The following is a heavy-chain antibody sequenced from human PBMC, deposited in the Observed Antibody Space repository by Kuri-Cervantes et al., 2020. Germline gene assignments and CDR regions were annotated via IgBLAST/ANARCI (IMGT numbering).Heavy chain of an antibody. D-gene: IGHD3-3*01. J-gene: IGHJ6*03. CDR3: ARGPGFGVVIMPTHYMDV. CDR1: GYTFTSYG. Sequence: ASVKVSCKASGYTFTSYGISWVRQAPGQGLEWMGWISAYNGNTNCAQKLQGRVTMTTGTSTSTAYMELRSLRSDDTAVYYCARGPGFGVVIMPTHYMDVWGKGTTVTVSS. CDR2: ISAYNGNT. V-gene: IGHV1-18*01.